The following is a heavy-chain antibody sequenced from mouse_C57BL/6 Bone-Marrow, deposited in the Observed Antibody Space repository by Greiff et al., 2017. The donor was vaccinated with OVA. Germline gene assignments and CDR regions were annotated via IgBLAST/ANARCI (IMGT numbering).Heavy chain of an antibody. CDR3: ARERIYYGNYNYFDY. Sequence: QVQLQQSGAELVMPGASVKLSCKASGYTFTSYWMHWVKQRPGQGLEWIGEIDPSDSYTNYNQKFKGKSTLTVDKSSSTAYMQLSSLTSEDSAVYYCARERIYYGNYNYFDYWGQGTTLTVSS. CDR1: GYTFTSYW. J-gene: IGHJ2*01. V-gene: IGHV1-69*01. D-gene: IGHD2-1*01. CDR2: IDPSDSYT.